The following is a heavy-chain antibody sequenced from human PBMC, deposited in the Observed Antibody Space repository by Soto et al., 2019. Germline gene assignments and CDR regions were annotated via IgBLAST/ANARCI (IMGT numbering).Heavy chain of an antibody. V-gene: IGHV4-4*07. CDR3: ARESRSELGTVEY. D-gene: IGHD1-1*01. CDR2: IYASGTT. J-gene: IGHJ4*02. CDR1: GASISNYY. Sequence: QVRLQESGPGLVKPSETLSLTCTVSGASISNYYWSWIRQPAGKGLECLGRIYASGTTTYNPSLRGRVTMSVDTSKNQFSLNLNSVTAADTAVYYCARESRSELGTVEYWGQGTLVTVSS.